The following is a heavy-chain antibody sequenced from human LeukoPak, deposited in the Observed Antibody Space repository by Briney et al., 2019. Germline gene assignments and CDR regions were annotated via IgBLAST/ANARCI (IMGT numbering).Heavy chain of an antibody. D-gene: IGHD2-15*01. CDR3: ARVPGYCSGGSCLFDY. CDR2: ISAYNGNT. V-gene: IGHV1-18*01. Sequence: ASVKVSCKASGYTFTSYGISWVRQAPGQGLEWMGWISAYNGNTNYAQKLQGRVTMTTDTSTSTAYMELRSLRSDDTAVYYCARVPGYCSGGSCLFDYRGQGTLVTVSS. CDR1: GYTFTSYG. J-gene: IGHJ4*02.